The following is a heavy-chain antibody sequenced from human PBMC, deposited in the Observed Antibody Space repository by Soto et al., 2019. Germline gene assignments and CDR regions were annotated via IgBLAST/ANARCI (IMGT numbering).Heavy chain of an antibody. J-gene: IGHJ6*02. CDR1: GFTFSSYA. V-gene: IGHV3-30-3*01. Sequence: GGSLRLSCAASGFTFSSYAMHWVRQAPGKGLEWVAVISYDGSNKYYADSVKGRFTISRDNSKNTLYLQMNSLRAEDTAVYYCARDEGFVSPSLYGMDVWGQGTTVTVSS. CDR2: ISYDGSNK. D-gene: IGHD3-16*01. CDR3: ARDEGFVSPSLYGMDV.